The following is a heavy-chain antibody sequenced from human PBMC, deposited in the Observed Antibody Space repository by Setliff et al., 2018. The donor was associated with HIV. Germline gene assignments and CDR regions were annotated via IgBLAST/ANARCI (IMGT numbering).Heavy chain of an antibody. CDR3: ARETQTNSGSYLA. J-gene: IGHJ4*02. D-gene: IGHD3-10*01. Sequence: ASVKVSCKTSGYTFVNYYVNWVRQAPGQGLEWIGIMNCMNGDTSYAQSLKGRVTVTRDTSTSTVYMDLSSQRPEDTAVYYCARETQTNSGSYLAWGQGTLVTVSS. CDR2: MNCMNGDT. V-gene: IGHV1-46*01. CDR1: GYTFVNYY.